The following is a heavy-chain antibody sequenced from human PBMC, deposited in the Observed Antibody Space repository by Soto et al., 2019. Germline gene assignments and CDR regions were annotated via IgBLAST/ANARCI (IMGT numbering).Heavy chain of an antibody. CDR3: ASGGGSHAHPPDY. CDR2: IAYHERTT. J-gene: IGHJ4*02. Sequence: DVQQVESGGGLVQPGGSLRLSCAASGFTFSNYWMHLILQAPGKGLVWVSRIAYHERTTTYADSVKGRFTISRDNANNTLYLQTIRLRAEDTAVYYGASGGGSHAHPPDYWGQGTLVTVSS. D-gene: IGHD1-26*01. V-gene: IGHV3-74*01. CDR1: GFTFSNYW.